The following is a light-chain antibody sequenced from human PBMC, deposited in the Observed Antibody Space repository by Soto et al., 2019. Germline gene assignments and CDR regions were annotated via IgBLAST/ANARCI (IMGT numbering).Light chain of an antibody. CDR1: SSNIGARYN. CDR2: GNS. Sequence: QAVLTQPPSVSGAPGQRVTISCTGSSSNIGARYNVHWYQQLPGTAPKLLIYGNSNRPAGVPDRFSGSKSGTSASLAITGLQAEDEADYFCQSYDDSLSAWVFGGGTKVIVL. J-gene: IGLJ3*02. CDR3: QSYDDSLSAWV. V-gene: IGLV1-40*01.